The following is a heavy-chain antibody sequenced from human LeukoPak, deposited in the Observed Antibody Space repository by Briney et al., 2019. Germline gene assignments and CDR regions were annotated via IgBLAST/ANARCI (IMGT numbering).Heavy chain of an antibody. D-gene: IGHD6-19*01. J-gene: IGHJ6*03. V-gene: IGHV4-59*08. Sequence: SETLSLTCTVSGGSISSYYWSWIRQPPGKGLEWIGYIYYSGSTNYNPSLKSRVTISVDTSKNQFSLKLSSVTAADTAVYYCARHSSGWYGYYYYYMDVWGKGTTVTVSS. CDR3: ARHSSGWYGYYYYYMDV. CDR2: IYYSGST. CDR1: GGSISSYY.